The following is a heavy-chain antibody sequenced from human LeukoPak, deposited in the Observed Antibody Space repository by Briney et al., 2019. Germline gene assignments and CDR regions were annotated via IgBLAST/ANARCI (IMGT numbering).Heavy chain of an antibody. V-gene: IGHV4-39*07. CDR2: INHSGST. J-gene: IGHJ4*02. D-gene: IGHD4-23*01. CDR1: GGSISSSGYY. CDR3: ARRAGGYSHPYDY. Sequence: PSETLSLTCTVSGGSISSSGYYWGWIRQPPGKGLEWIGEINHSGSTNYNPSLKSRVTISVDTSKNQFSLKLSSVTAADTAVYYCARRAGGYSHPYDYWGQGTLVTVSS.